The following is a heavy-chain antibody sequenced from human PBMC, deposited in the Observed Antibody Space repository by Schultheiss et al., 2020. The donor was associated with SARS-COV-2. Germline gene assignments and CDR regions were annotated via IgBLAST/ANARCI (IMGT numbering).Heavy chain of an antibody. Sequence: GESLKISCKASGYTFTGYYMHWVRQAPGQGLEWMGRINPNSGGTNYAQKFQGRVTMTRDTSISTAYMELSRLRSDDTAVYYCATYGSGSINFPRPWGQGTLGTVSS. CDR2: INPNSGGT. CDR3: ATYGSGSINFPRP. V-gene: IGHV1-2*06. J-gene: IGHJ5*02. D-gene: IGHD3-10*01. CDR1: GYTFTGYY.